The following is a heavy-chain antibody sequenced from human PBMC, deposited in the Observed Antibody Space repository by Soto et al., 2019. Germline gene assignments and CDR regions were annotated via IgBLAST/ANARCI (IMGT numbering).Heavy chain of an antibody. Sequence: QVQLQESGPGLVKPSETLSLTCTVSGGSISSYYWSWIRQPPGKGLEWIGYIYYSGSTNYNPSLKSRXPXAVDTSKNQFSLKLSSVTAADTAVYYCARFNWYFDLWGRGTLVTVSS. V-gene: IGHV4-59*08. CDR3: ARFNWYFDL. CDR1: GGSISSYY. J-gene: IGHJ2*01. CDR2: IYYSGST.